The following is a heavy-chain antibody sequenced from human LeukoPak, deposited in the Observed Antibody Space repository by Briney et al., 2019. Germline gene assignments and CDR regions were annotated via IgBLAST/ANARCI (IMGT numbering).Heavy chain of an antibody. CDR2: IIPILGIA. CDR3: ARVTAYYESREAFDI. D-gene: IGHD3-22*01. CDR1: VCAVSIYG. V-gene: IGHV1-69*04. Sequence: ASVTVSFKGSVCAVSIYGISWVRHAPGQGLGWVGRIIPILGIANYAQKLQGSVTITTHTSTSTAYMEIRSLRSDDTAVYSCARVTAYYESREAFDIWGQGTMVTVSS. J-gene: IGHJ3*02.